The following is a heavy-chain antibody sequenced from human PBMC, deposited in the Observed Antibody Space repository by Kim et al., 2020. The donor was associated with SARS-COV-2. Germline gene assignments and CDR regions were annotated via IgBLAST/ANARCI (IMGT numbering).Heavy chain of an antibody. V-gene: IGHV3-30*18. D-gene: IGHD2-21*01. J-gene: IGHJ6*02. Sequence: GGSLRLSCAASGFTFSSYGMHWVRQAPGKGLEWVAVISYDGSNKYYADSVKGRFTISRDNSKNTLYLQMNSLRAEDTAVYYCAKSATAYRYYYYYYGMDVWGQGTTVTVSS. CDR2: ISYDGSNK. CDR1: GFTFSSYG. CDR3: AKSATAYRYYYYYYGMDV.